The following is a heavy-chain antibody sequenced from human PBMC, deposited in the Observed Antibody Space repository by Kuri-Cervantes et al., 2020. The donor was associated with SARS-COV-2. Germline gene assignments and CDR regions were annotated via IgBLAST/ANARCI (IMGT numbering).Heavy chain of an antibody. CDR2: INPNSGGT. Sequence: ASVKVSCKASGYTFTSYDINWVRQATGQGLEWMGWINPNSGGTNYAQKFQGWVTMTRDTSISTAYMELSRLRSDDTAVYYCARDLMDCSSTSCYPRGMDVWGQGTTVTVSS. V-gene: IGHV1-2*04. CDR1: GYTFTSYD. J-gene: IGHJ6*02. CDR3: ARDLMDCSSTSCYPRGMDV. D-gene: IGHD2-2*01.